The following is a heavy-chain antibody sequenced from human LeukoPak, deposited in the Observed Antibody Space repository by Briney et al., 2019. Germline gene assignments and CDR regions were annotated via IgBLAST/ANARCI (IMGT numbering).Heavy chain of an antibody. CDR3: ARNYDNSGYTAFGH. D-gene: IGHD3-22*01. CDR2: MYYSGST. J-gene: IGHJ4*02. V-gene: IGHV4-59*01. CDR1: GGSMSSYY. Sequence: SETLSLTCTVPGGSMSSYYWSWLRQPPGQGLEWIGHMYYSGSTNYNPSLKSRVTISVDTSKNQFSLRLSSVTAADTAVYYCARNYDNSGYTAFGHWGRGTLVTVSS.